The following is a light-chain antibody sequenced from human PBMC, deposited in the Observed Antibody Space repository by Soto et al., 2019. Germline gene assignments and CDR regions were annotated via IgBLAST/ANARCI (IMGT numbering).Light chain of an antibody. V-gene: IGKV1-17*01. Sequence: DLQMTQSPSSLSASVGDRVTITCRASQGIRNNLGWFQQKPGRAPKRLIYTASTLDSGVPSRFSGSGSGTDFTLTISSLQPEDFATYYCLQHNSYPLTFGGVTKVEIK. CDR2: TAS. CDR3: LQHNSYPLT. CDR1: QGIRNN. J-gene: IGKJ4*01.